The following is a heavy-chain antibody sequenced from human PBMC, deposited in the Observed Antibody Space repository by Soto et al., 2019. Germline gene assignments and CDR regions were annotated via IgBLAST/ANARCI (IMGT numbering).Heavy chain of an antibody. V-gene: IGHV3-30-3*01. Sequence: QVQLVESGGGVVQPGRSLRLSCAASGFTFSSYAMHWVRQAPGKGLEWVAVISYDGSNKYYADSVKGRFTISRDNSKNTLYLQMNSLRAEDTAVYYCARVPPVVTTGYYFDYWGQGTLVTVSS. CDR2: ISYDGSNK. CDR1: GFTFSSYA. J-gene: IGHJ4*02. D-gene: IGHD2-15*01. CDR3: ARVPPVVTTGYYFDY.